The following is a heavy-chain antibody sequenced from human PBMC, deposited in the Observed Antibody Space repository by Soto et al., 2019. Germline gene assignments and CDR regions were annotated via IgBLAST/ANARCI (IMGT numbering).Heavy chain of an antibody. J-gene: IGHJ4*02. D-gene: IGHD3-10*01. Sequence: EVQLVESGGGLVQPGGSLRLSCTPSGFTFSISWMHWVRQAPGKGLVWVSRINNDESYTTYADSVKGRFTISRDNAKNTLYLQMNSLRAEVTAVYYCAREAYGSGNRYFDYWGQGTLVTVSS. CDR3: AREAYGSGNRYFDY. CDR1: GFTFSISW. CDR2: INNDESYT. V-gene: IGHV3-74*01.